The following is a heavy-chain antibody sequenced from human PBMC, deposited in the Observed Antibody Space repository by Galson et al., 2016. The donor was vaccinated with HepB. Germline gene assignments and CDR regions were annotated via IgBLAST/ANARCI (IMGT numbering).Heavy chain of an antibody. CDR2: INPNTGDT. V-gene: IGHV1-2*06. CDR3: ASPGKAATLSWFFDV. Sequence: SVKVSCKASGDIFTGHYIHWVRQAPGHGLEWMGRINPNTGDTNYGQQFQGRVTMTSDASIRTAYLEFSSLKSDDTAVYYCASPGKAATLSWFFDVWGRGTLLTVSS. J-gene: IGHJ2*01. CDR1: GDIFTGHY. D-gene: IGHD3-10*01.